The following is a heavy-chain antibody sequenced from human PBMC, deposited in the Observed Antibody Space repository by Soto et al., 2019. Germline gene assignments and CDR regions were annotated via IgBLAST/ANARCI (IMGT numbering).Heavy chain of an antibody. CDR1: GCSIRSPNFS. CDR3: ATEGGVVDANWFGP. V-gene: IGHV4-30-4*08. J-gene: IGHJ5*02. Sequence: SETLSLTCTVIGCSIRSPNFSWSWIRQHPGKGPEWIGYIYYSGSTYYNPSLKSRITISIDTSKNQFSLNMNSMTAADTAVYYCATEGGVVDANWFGPWGQGTLVTVSS. D-gene: IGHD3-22*01. CDR2: IYYSGST.